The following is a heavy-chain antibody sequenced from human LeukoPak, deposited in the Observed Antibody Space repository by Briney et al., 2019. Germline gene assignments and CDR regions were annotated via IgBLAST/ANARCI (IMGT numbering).Heavy chain of an antibody. CDR3: TTDVYCSSNGCWVDV. CDR1: GFTFSSYA. J-gene: IGHJ6*02. D-gene: IGHD2-2*01. V-gene: IGHV3-15*01. Sequence: PGGSLRLSCAASGFTFSSYAMSWVRQAPGKGLEWVGRIKSKTDGGTTDYAAPVRGRFTISRDDSKNTVHLQINSLKTEDTAVYYCTTDVYCSSNGCWVDVWGQGTTVTVSS. CDR2: IKSKTDGGTT.